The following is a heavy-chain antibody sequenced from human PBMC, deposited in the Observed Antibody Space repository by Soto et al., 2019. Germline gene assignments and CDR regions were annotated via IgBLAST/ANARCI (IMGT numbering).Heavy chain of an antibody. J-gene: IGHJ6*02. D-gene: IGHD3-10*01. CDR2: INHSGST. Sequence: SETLSLTCAVYGGSFSGYYWSWIRQPPGKGLEWIGEINHSGSTNYNPSLKSRVTISVDTSKNQFSLKLSSVTAADTAVYYCASGGTVLLWFGELSPYYYYGMDVWGQGTTVTVSS. CDR3: ASGGTVLLWFGELSPYYYYGMDV. V-gene: IGHV4-34*01. CDR1: GGSFSGYY.